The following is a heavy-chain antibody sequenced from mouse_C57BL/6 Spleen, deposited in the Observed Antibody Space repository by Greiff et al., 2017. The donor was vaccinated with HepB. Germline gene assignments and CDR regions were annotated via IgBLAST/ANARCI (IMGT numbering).Heavy chain of an antibody. J-gene: IGHJ2*01. CDR3: AASTMVTTGDFDY. D-gene: IGHD2-2*01. CDR2: INPSSGYT. V-gene: IGHV1-7*01. CDR1: GYTFTSYW. Sequence: VQLQQSGAELAKPGASVKLSCKASGYTFTSYWMHWVKQRPGQGLEWIGYINPSSGYTKYNQKFKDKATLTADKSSSTAYMPLSSLTYEDSAVYYCAASTMVTTGDFDYWGQGTTLTVSS.